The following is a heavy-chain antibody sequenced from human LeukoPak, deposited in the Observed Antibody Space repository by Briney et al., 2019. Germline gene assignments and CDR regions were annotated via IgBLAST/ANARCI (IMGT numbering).Heavy chain of an antibody. D-gene: IGHD3-3*01. CDR3: ARQAYDFWSGYSGYYYYMDV. CDR2: IYHSGST. J-gene: IGHJ6*03. Sequence: SQTLSLTCAVSGGSISSGGYSWSWIRQPPGKGLEWIGYIYHSGSTYYNPSLKSRVTISVDRSKNQFSLKLSSVTAADTAVYYCARQAYDFWSGYSGYYYYMDVWGKGTTVTVSS. V-gene: IGHV4-30-2*01. CDR1: GGSISSGGYS.